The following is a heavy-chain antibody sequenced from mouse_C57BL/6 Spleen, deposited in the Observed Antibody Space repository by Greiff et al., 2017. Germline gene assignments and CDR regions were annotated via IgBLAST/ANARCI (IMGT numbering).Heavy chain of an antibody. Sequence: VQLQQSGAELVRPGTSVKVSCKASGYAFTNYLIEWVKQRSGQGLEWIGVINPGSGGTNYNEKFKGKATLTADKSSSTAYMQLSSLTSEDSAVYFCARDYGSSYRYFDVWGTGTTVTVSS. CDR3: ARDYGSSYRYFDV. J-gene: IGHJ1*03. V-gene: IGHV1-54*01. CDR2: INPGSGGT. D-gene: IGHD1-1*01. CDR1: GYAFTNYL.